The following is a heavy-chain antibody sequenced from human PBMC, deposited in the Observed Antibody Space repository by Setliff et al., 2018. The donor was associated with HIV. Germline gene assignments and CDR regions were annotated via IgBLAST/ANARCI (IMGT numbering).Heavy chain of an antibody. D-gene: IGHD3-10*01. CDR2: IIPVVDAP. V-gene: IGHV1-69*06. J-gene: IGHJ3*02. CDR1: GGSFNILG. Sequence: SVKVSCKASGGSFNILGFTWVRQAPGQGLEWVGGIIPVVDAPIYAQRFQGRVVITADKSTGTACVQLSSLKFEDTAVYYCATRPPGVHGFSIWGQGTMVTVS. CDR3: ATRPPGVHGFSI.